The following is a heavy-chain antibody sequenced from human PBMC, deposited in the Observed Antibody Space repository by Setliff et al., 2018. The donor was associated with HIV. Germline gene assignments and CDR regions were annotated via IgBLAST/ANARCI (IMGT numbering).Heavy chain of an antibody. CDR2: VDYSGST. CDR3: ARRGKTENSYVLNWFDP. J-gene: IGHJ5*02. D-gene: IGHD5-18*01. Sequence: SETLSLTCTVSGGSISTNNFFWGWLRQPPGKGLEWIGTVDYSGSTNYTPSLKSRVTISVDTSNSHFSLRLTSVTAADTAMYYCARRGKTENSYVLNWFDPWGQGILVTVSS. V-gene: IGHV4-39*07. CDR1: GGSISTNNFF.